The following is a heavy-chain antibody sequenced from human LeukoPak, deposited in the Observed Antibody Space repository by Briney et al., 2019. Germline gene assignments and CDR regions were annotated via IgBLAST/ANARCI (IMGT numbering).Heavy chain of an antibody. CDR3: ARVLESGNSDAGF. Sequence: GGSLRLSCATSGSTFSRYWMTWVRQAPGKGLEWVANIKQDGSAKYYVDSVRGRFTISRDNAKNSLYLQMNSLRAEDTAVYYCARVLESGNSDAGFWGQGTLVTVSS. J-gene: IGHJ4*02. D-gene: IGHD4-23*01. CDR1: GSTFSRYW. CDR2: IKQDGSAK. V-gene: IGHV3-7*04.